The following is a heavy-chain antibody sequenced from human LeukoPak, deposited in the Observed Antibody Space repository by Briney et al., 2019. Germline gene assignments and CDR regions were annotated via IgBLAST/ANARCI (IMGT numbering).Heavy chain of an antibody. J-gene: IGHJ4*02. CDR3: ARVTAAAGYFDY. CDR1: GVSISSYY. CDR2: IYYSGST. D-gene: IGHD6-13*01. V-gene: IGHV4-59*01. Sequence: SETLSLTCTVSGVSISSYYWSWIRQPPGKGLEWIGYIYYSGSTNYNPSLKSRVTISVDTSKNQFSLKLSSVTAADTAVYYCARVTAAAGYFDYWGQGTLVTVSS.